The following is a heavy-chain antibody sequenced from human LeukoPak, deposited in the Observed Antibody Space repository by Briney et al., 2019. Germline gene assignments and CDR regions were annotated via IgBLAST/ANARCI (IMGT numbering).Heavy chain of an antibody. Sequence: GESLKISCQGSGYSFTNYWIGWVRQMPGKDLEWMGIIYPGDSDTRYSPSFQGQVTISADKSISTAYLQWSSLKASDTAMYYCASYYYDSSGHEDYWGQGTLVTVSS. CDR1: GYSFTNYW. D-gene: IGHD3-22*01. CDR2: IYPGDSDT. J-gene: IGHJ4*02. CDR3: ASYYYDSSGHEDY. V-gene: IGHV5-51*01.